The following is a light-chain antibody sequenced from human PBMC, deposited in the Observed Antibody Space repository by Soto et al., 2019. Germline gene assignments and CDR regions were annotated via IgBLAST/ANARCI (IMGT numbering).Light chain of an antibody. CDR2: DVS. CDR3: CSYATGSVYV. J-gene: IGLJ1*01. CDR1: SSDVGGYNY. Sequence: QSVLTQPASVSGSPGQSITISCTGTSSDVGGYNYVSWYQQHPGKVPKLMMFDVSNRPSGVSNRFSGSKSGNTASLTISGLQAEDKADYFCCSYATGSVYVFGTGTKLTVL. V-gene: IGLV2-14*01.